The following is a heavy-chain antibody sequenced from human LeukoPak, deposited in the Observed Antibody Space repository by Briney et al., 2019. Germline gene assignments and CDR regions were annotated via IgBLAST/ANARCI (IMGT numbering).Heavy chain of an antibody. Sequence: GGSLRLSCAASGFTFSSYAMTWVRQAPGKGLEWVSVIGRYGGDIHYADSVEGRFTISRDNSKNTLYLQMNSLRAEDTAVYYCAKGTYDSSGYYYWGQGTLVTVSS. D-gene: IGHD3-22*01. CDR3: AKGTYDSSGYYY. V-gene: IGHV3-23*01. J-gene: IGHJ4*02. CDR1: GFTFSSYA. CDR2: IGRYGGDI.